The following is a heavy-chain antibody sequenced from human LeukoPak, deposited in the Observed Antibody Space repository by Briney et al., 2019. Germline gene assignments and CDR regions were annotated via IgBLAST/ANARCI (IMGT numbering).Heavy chain of an antibody. CDR1: GYTFTSYG. CDR2: ISAYNGNT. D-gene: IGHD3-16*02. V-gene: IGHV1-18*01. Sequence: ASVTVSCKASGYTFTSYGISWVRQAPGQGLEWMGWISAYNGNTNYAQKLQGRVTMTTDTSTSTAYMELRSLRSDDTAVYYCARDLLTGELSDYWGQGTLVTVSS. J-gene: IGHJ4*02. CDR3: ARDLLTGELSDY.